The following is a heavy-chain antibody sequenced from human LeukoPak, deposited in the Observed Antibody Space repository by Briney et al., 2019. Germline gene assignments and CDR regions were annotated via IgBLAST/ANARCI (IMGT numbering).Heavy chain of an antibody. CDR2: IIPILGIA. J-gene: IGHJ5*02. V-gene: IGHV1-69*04. CDR3: TRRATQGLINWFDP. D-gene: IGHD2-21*01. CDR1: GGTFSSYA. Sequence: RASVKVSCKASGGTFSSYAISWVRQAPGQGLEWMGRIIPILGIANYAQKFQGRVTITADKSTSTAYMELSSLTSEDTAVYYCTRRATQGLINWFDPWGQGTLVTVSS.